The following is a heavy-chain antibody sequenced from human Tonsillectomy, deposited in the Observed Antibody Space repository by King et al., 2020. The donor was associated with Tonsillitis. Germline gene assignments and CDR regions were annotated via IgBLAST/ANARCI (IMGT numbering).Heavy chain of an antibody. CDR1: GFTFSNYE. Sequence: EVQLQESGGGLVQPGGSLRLSCAASGFTFSNYEMNWVRQAPGKGLEWVSYVSSSAVTIFYADSVKGRFTVSRDNAKNSLYLQMNSLRAEDTAVYYCARGYHSPYYFDYWGQGTLVTVSS. D-gene: IGHD2-2*01. J-gene: IGHJ4*02. CDR3: ARGYHSPYYFDY. CDR2: VSSSAVTI. V-gene: IGHV3-48*03.